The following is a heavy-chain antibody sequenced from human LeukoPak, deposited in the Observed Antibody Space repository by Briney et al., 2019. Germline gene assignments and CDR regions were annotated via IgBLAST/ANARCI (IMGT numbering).Heavy chain of an antibody. J-gene: IGHJ4*02. D-gene: IGHD3-10*01. Sequence: SETLSLTCTVSGGSINSYYWSWIRQPPGKGLEWIGYIYYSGSTNYNPSLKSRVTISVDTSKNQFSLKLSSVTAADTAVYYCARESRRSYCNEYWGQGALVTVSS. V-gene: IGHV4-59*01. CDR3: ARESRRSYCNEY. CDR2: IYYSGST. CDR1: GGSINSYY.